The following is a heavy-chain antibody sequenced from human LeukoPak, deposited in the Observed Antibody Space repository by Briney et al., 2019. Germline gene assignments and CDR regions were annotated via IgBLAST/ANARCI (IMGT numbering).Heavy chain of an antibody. J-gene: IGHJ5*02. CDR2: ISYDGSNK. V-gene: IGHV3-30*18. D-gene: IGHD1-26*01. Sequence: GRSLRLSCAASGFTFSSYGMHWVRQAPGKGLEWVAVISYDGSNKYYADSVKGRFTISRDNSKNTLYLQMNSLRAEGTAVYYCAKRSGSYYHNWFDPWGQGTLVTVSS. CDR3: AKRSGSYYHNWFDP. CDR1: GFTFSSYG.